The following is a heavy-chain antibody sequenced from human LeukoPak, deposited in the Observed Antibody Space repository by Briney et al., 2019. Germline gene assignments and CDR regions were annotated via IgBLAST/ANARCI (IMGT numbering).Heavy chain of an antibody. CDR2: IYYTGST. CDR1: GSSITSVSHY. D-gene: IGHD3-16*01. CDR3: ARRWGNIVGVTYEY. Sequence: PSETLSLTCTISGSSITSVSHYWGWIRQPPGKGLEWIGDIYYTGSTYYSPSLRSRVTMSVHTSEDQFSLRLNSVTAVDTAVYYCARRWGNIVGVTYEYWGQGTLVTVSS. J-gene: IGHJ4*02. V-gene: IGHV4-39*01.